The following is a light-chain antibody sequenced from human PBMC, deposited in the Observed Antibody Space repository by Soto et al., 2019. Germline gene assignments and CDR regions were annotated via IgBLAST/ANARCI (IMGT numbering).Light chain of an antibody. CDR3: QSYENTNYV. J-gene: IGLJ1*01. Sequence: QSVLTQPPSVSGAPGQRVTISCTGSISNIGAGYDVHWYQQLPGTAPKLLIYGNNNRPSGVPDRFSGSKSGTSASLAISGLQAEDEADYYCQSYENTNYVFGTGTKVTVL. CDR2: GNN. V-gene: IGLV1-40*01. CDR1: ISNIGAGYD.